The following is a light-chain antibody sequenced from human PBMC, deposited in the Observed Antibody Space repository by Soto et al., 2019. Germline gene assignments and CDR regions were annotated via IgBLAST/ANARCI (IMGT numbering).Light chain of an antibody. Sequence: DIQMTRSPSTLSASVGDRATIPCRASQSISSWLAWYQQKPGKAPKLLIFDASSLESGAPSRFSGSGSGTGFTLTICSLQSEDFAVYYCQQYNHWPPSITFGQGTRLEIK. J-gene: IGKJ5*01. CDR1: QSISSW. V-gene: IGKV1-5*01. CDR2: DAS. CDR3: QQYNHWPPSIT.